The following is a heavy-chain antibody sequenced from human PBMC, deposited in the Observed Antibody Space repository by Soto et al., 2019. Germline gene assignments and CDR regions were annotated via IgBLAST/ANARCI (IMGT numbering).Heavy chain of an antibody. V-gene: IGHV3-7*03. D-gene: IGHD4-4*01. CDR3: ARDRAYSRFDY. J-gene: IGHJ4*02. CDR1: SFSFSSSY. Sequence: GGSLRLSCAVSSFSFSSSYVTYLRQAPGKGLGRVAIMNEDGSERYYVDSVKGRFTISRDNAKNALFLQMNSLRVEDTAVYFCARDRAYSRFDYWGQGSLVTVSS. CDR2: MNEDGSER.